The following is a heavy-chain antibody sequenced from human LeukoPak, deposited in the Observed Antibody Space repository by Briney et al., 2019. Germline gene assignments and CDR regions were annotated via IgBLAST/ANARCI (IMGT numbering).Heavy chain of an antibody. CDR3: ARDQNTSPLYYDILTGYQYFQH. J-gene: IGHJ1*01. CDR2: ISYDGSNK. V-gene: IGHV3-30-3*01. Sequence: PGGSLRLSCAASGFTFSSYAMHWVRQAPGKGLEWVAVISYDGSNKYYADSVKGRFTISRDNSKNTLYLQMNSLRAEDTAVYYCARDQNTSPLYYDILTGYQYFQHWGQGTLVTVSS. D-gene: IGHD3-9*01. CDR1: GFTFSSYA.